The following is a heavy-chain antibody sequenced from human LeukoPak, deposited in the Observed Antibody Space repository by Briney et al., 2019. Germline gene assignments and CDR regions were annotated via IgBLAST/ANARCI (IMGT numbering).Heavy chain of an antibody. CDR1: GGTFSSYA. J-gene: IGHJ4*02. CDR2: IIPIFGTA. Sequence: SVKVSCKASGGTFSSYAISWVRQAPGQGLEWMGGIIPIFGTANYAQKFQGRVTITADKSTSTAYMELSSLRSEDTAVCYCARVVPAAMFSRSYYFDYWGQGTLVTVSS. CDR3: ARVVPAAMFSRSYYFDY. V-gene: IGHV1-69*06. D-gene: IGHD2-2*01.